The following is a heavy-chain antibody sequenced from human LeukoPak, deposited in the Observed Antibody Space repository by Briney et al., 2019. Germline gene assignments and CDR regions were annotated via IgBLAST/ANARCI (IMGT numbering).Heavy chain of an antibody. CDR3: AKEKVGPYTGYSSSDYYYYYYGMDV. V-gene: IGHV3-23*01. CDR1: GFTFSSYA. J-gene: IGHJ6*02. Sequence: GGSLRLSCAASGFTFSSYAMSWVRQAPGKGLEWVSAISGSGGGTYYADSVKGRFTISRDNSKNTLYLQMNSLRAEDTAVYYCAKEKVGPYTGYSSSDYYYYYYGMDVWGQGTTVTVSS. CDR2: ISGSGGGT. D-gene: IGHD6-13*01.